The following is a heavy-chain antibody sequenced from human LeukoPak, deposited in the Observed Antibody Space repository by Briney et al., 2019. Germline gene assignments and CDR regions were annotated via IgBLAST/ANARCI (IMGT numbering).Heavy chain of an antibody. CDR2: IDYSGGSS. J-gene: IGHJ4*02. Sequence: GGSLRLSCTVSGFTLSSYEMSWIRQAPGKGLEWVSSIDYSGGSSYYADSVKGRFTISRDDSKNTLYLQLNSLRAGDTAVYYCARNNGWYGVSWGQGTLVSVSS. D-gene: IGHD6-19*01. CDR3: ARNNGWYGVS. V-gene: IGHV3-23*01. CDR1: GFTLSSYE.